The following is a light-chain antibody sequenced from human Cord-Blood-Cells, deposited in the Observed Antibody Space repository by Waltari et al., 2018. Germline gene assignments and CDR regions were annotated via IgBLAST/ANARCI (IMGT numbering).Light chain of an antibody. V-gene: IGKV3-11*01. CDR1: QRASSH. J-gene: IGKJ3*01. Sequence: EIVLTQSPATLSLSPGERATLPCRASQRASSHLAWYHERPGQAPRRLIYDASDMATGIPARLSGSGYGTDFTLTISSLEPEDFAVYYCQQRSNWLTFGPGTKVDIK. CDR2: DAS. CDR3: QQRSNWLT.